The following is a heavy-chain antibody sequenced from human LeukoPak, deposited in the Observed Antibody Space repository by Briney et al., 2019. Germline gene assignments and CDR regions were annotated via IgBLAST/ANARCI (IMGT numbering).Heavy chain of an antibody. CDR2: MTGPADTT. Sequence: GGSLRLSCAASGFTFNNFAVSWVRQAPGKGLEWLSAMTGPADTTYYAESVKGRFTISRDYSKSMVFLQMNSLRVENTAIYYCAKGAEIDHWGQGTLVTVSS. CDR3: AKGAEIDH. CDR1: GFTFNNFA. J-gene: IGHJ4*02. V-gene: IGHV3-23*01.